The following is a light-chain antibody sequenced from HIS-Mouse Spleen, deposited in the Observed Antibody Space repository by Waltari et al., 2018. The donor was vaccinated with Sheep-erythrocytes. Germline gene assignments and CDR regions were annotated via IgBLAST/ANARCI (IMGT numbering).Light chain of an antibody. J-gene: IGLJ3*02. CDR1: SSDVGSYNL. Sequence: QSALTQPASVSWSPGQSITIACTGTSSDVGSYNLFSGYQQHPGKAPKLMIYEGSKRPSGVSNRFSGSKSGNTAYLTISGLQAEDEADYYCCSYAGSSTWVFGGGTKLTVL. CDR2: EGS. V-gene: IGLV2-23*01. CDR3: CSYAGSSTWV.